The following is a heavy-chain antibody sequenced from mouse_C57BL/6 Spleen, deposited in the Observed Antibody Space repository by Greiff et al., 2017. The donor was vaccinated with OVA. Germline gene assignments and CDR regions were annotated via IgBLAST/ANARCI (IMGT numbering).Heavy chain of an antibody. CDR1: GYTFTSYW. D-gene: IGHD1-1*01. J-gene: IGHJ4*01. CDR3: ARRSRVVYYYAMDY. V-gene: IGHV1-59*01. CDR2: IDPSDSYT. Sequence: VQLQQPGAELVRPGTSVKLSCKASGYTFTSYWMHWVKQRPGQGLEWIGVIDPSDSYTNYNQKFKGKATLTVDTSSSTAYMQLSSLTSEDSAVYFCARRSRVVYYYAMDYWGQGTSVTVSS.